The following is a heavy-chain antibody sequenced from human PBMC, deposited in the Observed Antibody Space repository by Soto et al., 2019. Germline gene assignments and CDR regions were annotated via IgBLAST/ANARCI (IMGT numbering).Heavy chain of an antibody. CDR2: IYYSGGT. Sequence: QVQLQESGPGLVKPSQTLSLTCTVSGGSISSGGYYWSWIRQHPGKGLEWIGYIYYSGGTYYNPSLKSRVTISVDTSKNQFSLKLSSVTAADTAVYYCARDTRKNYYYYYGMDVWGQGTTVTVSS. D-gene: IGHD2-2*01. V-gene: IGHV4-31*03. J-gene: IGHJ6*02. CDR1: GGSISSGGYY. CDR3: ARDTRKNYYYYYGMDV.